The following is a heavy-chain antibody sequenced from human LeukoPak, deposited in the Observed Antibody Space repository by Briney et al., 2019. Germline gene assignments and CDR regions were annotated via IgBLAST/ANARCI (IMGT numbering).Heavy chain of an antibody. D-gene: IGHD4-17*01. CDR3: ARNFDYGDYFSVGGWFDP. J-gene: IGHJ5*02. V-gene: IGHV1-46*01. Sequence: ASVKVSCKASGYTFTSYYMHWVRQAPGQGLEWMGIINPSGGSTSYAQKSQGRVTMTGDTSTSTVYMELSSLRSEDTAVYYCARNFDYGDYFSVGGWFDPWGQGTLVTVSS. CDR1: GYTFTSYY. CDR2: INPSGGST.